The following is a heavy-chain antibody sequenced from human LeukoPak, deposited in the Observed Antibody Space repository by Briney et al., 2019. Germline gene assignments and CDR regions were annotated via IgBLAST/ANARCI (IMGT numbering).Heavy chain of an antibody. J-gene: IGHJ2*01. V-gene: IGHV4-59*08. CDR2: VTNSGTT. CDR1: GGSISSYY. CDR3: ARVSGRFTWYFDL. Sequence: PSETLSLTCTVSGGSISSYYWSWIRQPPGKGLEWIGYVTNSGTTKFNPSLKSRVTISRDTSKNQISLKLSSVTAADTAVYYCARVSGRFTWYFDLWGRGTLVTVSS.